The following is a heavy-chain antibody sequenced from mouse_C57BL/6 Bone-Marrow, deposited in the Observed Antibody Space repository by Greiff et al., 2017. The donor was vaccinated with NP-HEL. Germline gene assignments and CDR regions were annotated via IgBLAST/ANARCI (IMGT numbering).Heavy chain of an antibody. D-gene: IGHD4-1*01. Sequence: VQLQQSVAELVRPGASVKLSCTASGFNIKNTYMHWVKQRPEQGLEWIGRIDPANGNTKYAPKFQGKATITADTYSNTAYLQLSSLPSADTSIYYGARPSWGGGSWFAYWGQGTLVTVSA. J-gene: IGHJ3*01. CDR1: GFNIKNTY. CDR2: IDPANGNT. V-gene: IGHV14-3*01. CDR3: ARPSWGGGSWFAY.